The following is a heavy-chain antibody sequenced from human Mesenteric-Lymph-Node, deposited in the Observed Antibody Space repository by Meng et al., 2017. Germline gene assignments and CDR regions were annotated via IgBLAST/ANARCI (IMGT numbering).Heavy chain of an antibody. CDR1: GGSFSGYY. CDR2: INHSGST. J-gene: IGHJ4*02. CDR3: ARGSRLRKLDY. D-gene: IGHD5-12*01. Sequence: QVQLQQWGEGLLKPSETLSLTFAVYGGSFSGYYWSWIRQPPGKGLEWIGEINHSGSTNYNPSLKSRVTISVDTSKNQFSLKLSSVTAADTAVYYCARGSRLRKLDYWGQGTLVTVSS. V-gene: IGHV4-34*01.